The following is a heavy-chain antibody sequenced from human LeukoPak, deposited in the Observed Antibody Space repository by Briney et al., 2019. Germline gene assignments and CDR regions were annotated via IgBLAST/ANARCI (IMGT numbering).Heavy chain of an antibody. J-gene: IGHJ4*02. CDR2: IYHSGST. V-gene: IGHV4-39*07. CDR3: ARGRQDYYGSGSPNFDY. Sequence: SETLSLTCTVSGGSISSGGYYWSWIRQPPGKGLEWIGSIYHSGSTYYNPSLKSRVTISVDTSKNQFSLKLSSVTAADTAVYYCARGRQDYYGSGSPNFDYWGQGTLVTVSS. D-gene: IGHD3-10*01. CDR1: GGSISSGGYY.